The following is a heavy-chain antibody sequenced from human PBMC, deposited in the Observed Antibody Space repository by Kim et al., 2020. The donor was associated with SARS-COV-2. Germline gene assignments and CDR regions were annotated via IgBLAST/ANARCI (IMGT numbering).Heavy chain of an antibody. Sequence: SETLSLTCTVSGGSISSSSYYWGWIRQPPGKGLEWIGSIYYSGSTYYNPSLKSRVTISVDTSKNQFSLKLSSVTAADTAVYYCARKQKLSGSPPGVFDYWGQGTLVTVSS. V-gene: IGHV4-39*01. CDR1: GGSISSSSYY. D-gene: IGHD1-26*01. CDR3: ARKQKLSGSPPGVFDY. CDR2: IYYSGST. J-gene: IGHJ4*02.